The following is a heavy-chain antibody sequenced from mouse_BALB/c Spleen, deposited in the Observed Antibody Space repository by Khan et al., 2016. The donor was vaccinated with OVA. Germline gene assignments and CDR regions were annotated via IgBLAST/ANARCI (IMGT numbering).Heavy chain of an antibody. CDR3: AREEALYYFDY. CDR2: IYPGTDNT. CDR1: GYIFTNYW. J-gene: IGHJ2*01. Sequence: QVQLQQSGSELVRPGASVKLSCKTSGYIFTNYWIHWVKQRSGQGLEWIARIYPGTDNTYYDEKAKDKATLTADKSSSTAYMQLSSLKSEDSAVYFCAREEALYYFDYWGQGTTLTVSS. D-gene: IGHD3-2*02. V-gene: IGHV1-76*01.